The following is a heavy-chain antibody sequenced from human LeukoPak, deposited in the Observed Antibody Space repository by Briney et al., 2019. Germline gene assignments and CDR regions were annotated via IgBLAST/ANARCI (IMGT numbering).Heavy chain of an antibody. CDR2: IIPIFGTA. J-gene: IGHJ3*02. CDR1: GGTFSSYA. Sequence: SVKVSCKASGGTFSSYAISWVRQAPGQGLEWMGGIIPIFGTANYAQKFQGRVTITADESTSTAYMELSSLRSEDTAVYYCAREFPENMITFGGVIGDAFDIWGQGTMVTVSS. CDR3: AREFPENMITFGGVIGDAFDI. D-gene: IGHD3-16*02. V-gene: IGHV1-69*13.